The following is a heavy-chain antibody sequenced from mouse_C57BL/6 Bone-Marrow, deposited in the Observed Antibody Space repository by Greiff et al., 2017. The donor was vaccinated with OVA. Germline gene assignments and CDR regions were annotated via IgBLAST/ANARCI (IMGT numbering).Heavy chain of an antibody. V-gene: IGHV14-4*01. CDR2: IDPENGDT. CDR3: TGWLFYYAMDY. D-gene: IGHD2-3*01. J-gene: IGHJ4*01. Sequence: EVKLMESGAELVRPGASVKLSCTASGFNIKDDYMHWVKQRPEQGLEWIGWIDPENGDTEYASKFQGKATITADTSSNTAYLQLSSLTSEDTAVYYCTGWLFYYAMDYWGQGTSVTVSS. CDR1: GFNIKDDY.